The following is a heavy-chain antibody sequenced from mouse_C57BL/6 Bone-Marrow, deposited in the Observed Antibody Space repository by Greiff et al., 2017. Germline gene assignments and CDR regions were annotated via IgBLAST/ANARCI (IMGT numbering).Heavy chain of an antibody. D-gene: IGHD2-3*01. CDR2: IRLKSDNYAT. J-gene: IGHJ2*01. CDR3: TGDDGY. CDR1: GFTFSNYW. Sequence: EVQRVESGGGLVQPGGSMKLSCVASGFTFSNYWMNWVRQSPEKGLEWVAQIRLKSDNYATHYAESVKGRFTISRDDSKSSVYLQMNNLRAEVTGIYYCTGDDGYWGQGTTLTVSS. V-gene: IGHV6-3*01.